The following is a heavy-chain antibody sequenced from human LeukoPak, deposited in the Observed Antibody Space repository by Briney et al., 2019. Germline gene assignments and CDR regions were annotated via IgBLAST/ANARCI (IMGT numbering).Heavy chain of an antibody. CDR1: GGSISSGGYY. CDR2: IYYSGST. V-gene: IGHV4-31*03. J-gene: IGHJ5*02. CDR3: ARVAPSRDSSSWYSWFDP. Sequence: SQTLSLTCTVSGGSISSGGYYWSWIRQRPGKGLEWIGYIYYSGSTYYNPSLKSRVTISVDTSKNQFSLKLSSVTAADTAVYYCARVAPSRDSSSWYSWFDPWGQGTLVTVSS. D-gene: IGHD6-13*01.